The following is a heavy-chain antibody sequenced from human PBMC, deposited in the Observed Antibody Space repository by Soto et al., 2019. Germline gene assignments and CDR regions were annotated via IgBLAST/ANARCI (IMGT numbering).Heavy chain of an antibody. V-gene: IGHV4-59*08. CDR1: GGSISSYY. Sequence: SETLSLTCTVSGGSISSYYWSWIRQPPGKGLEWIGYIYYSGSTNYNPSLKSRVTISVDRSKNQFSLKLSSVTAADTAVYYCARQGYYYDSSPDYWGQGTLVTVSS. CDR2: IYYSGST. J-gene: IGHJ4*02. CDR3: ARQGYYYDSSPDY. D-gene: IGHD3-22*01.